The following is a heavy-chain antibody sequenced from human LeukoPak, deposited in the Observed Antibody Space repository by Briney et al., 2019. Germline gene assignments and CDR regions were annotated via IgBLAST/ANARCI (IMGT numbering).Heavy chain of an antibody. CDR2: ISGSGDNT. CDR1: GFTFSSCA. Sequence: GGSLRLSCAASGFTFSSCAMSWVRQAPGKGLEWVSAISGSGDNTYYADSVKGRLTISRDNSKNTLYLQMNSLRAEDTAVYYCARDGGYCSSTSCYGGYFDYWGQGTLVTVSS. CDR3: ARDGGYCSSTSCYGGYFDY. J-gene: IGHJ4*02. D-gene: IGHD2-2*01. V-gene: IGHV3-23*01.